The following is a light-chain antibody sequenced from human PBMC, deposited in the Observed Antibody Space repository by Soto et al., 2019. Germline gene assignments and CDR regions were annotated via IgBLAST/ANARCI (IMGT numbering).Light chain of an antibody. CDR3: QQRSNWPRT. Sequence: EIVLTQSPATLSLSPGERATLSCRASQSVSSDLAWYQHKPGQAPRLLMSGASNRATGIPDGFTGSGSGTDFTLTITRLEPEDFAVYYCQQRSNWPRTFGQGTKVDI. J-gene: IGKJ1*01. CDR2: GAS. CDR1: QSVSSD. V-gene: IGKV3-11*01.